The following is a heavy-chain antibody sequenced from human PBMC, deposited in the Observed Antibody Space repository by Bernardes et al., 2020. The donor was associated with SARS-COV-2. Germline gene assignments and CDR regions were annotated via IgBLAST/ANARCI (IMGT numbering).Heavy chain of an antibody. D-gene: IGHD1-26*01. CDR3: AKDFGALFGWELSSFDY. J-gene: IGHJ4*02. V-gene: IGHV3-9*01. CDR2: ISWNSGSI. Sequence: GGSLRLSCAASGFTFDDYAMHWVRQAPGKGLEWVSGISWNSGSIGYADSVKGRFTISRDNAKNSLYLQMNSLRAEDTALYYCAKDFGALFGWELSSFDYWGQGTLVTVSS. CDR1: GFTFDDYA.